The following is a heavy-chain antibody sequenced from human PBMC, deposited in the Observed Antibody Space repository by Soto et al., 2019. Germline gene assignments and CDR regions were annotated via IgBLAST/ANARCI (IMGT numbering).Heavy chain of an antibody. V-gene: IGHV1-3*01. Sequence: SXKVSFQASGYTXISYAMHLVRQAPGQRLEWMGWINAGYGNTKSSQKFQDRVTISRETSASTAYMELTSMRSEDTAVYYCARDTGDGTFDFWGQGTLGTVS. CDR1: GYTXISYA. J-gene: IGHJ4*02. D-gene: IGHD7-27*01. CDR3: ARDTGDGTFDF. CDR2: INAGYGNT.